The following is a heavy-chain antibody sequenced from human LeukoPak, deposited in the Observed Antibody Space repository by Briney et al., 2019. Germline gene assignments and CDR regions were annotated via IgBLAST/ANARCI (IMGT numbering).Heavy chain of an antibody. Sequence: GGSLRLSCAASGFTFSNYAMTWVRQAPGKGLEWVSAISGSGGSTYYADSVKGRLTISRDNSKNTLDLQMSSLRAEDTAVYYCAKVGYYDTSGINAFDIWGQGTLVTVSS. J-gene: IGHJ3*02. CDR3: AKVGYYDTSGINAFDI. D-gene: IGHD3-22*01. CDR2: ISGSGGST. CDR1: GFTFSNYA. V-gene: IGHV3-23*01.